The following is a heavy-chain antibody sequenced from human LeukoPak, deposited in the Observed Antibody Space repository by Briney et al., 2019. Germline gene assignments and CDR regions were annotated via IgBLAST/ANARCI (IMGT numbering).Heavy chain of an antibody. CDR3: ARDRAYGDYFGY. V-gene: IGHV4-39*07. J-gene: IGHJ4*02. Sequence: PSETLSLTCTVSGGSISSSSYYWGWIRQPPGKGLEWIGSIYYSGSTYYNPSLKSRVTISVDTSKNQFSLKLSSVTAADTAVYYCARDRAYGDYFGYWGQGTLVTVSS. CDR1: GGSISSSSYY. CDR2: IYYSGST. D-gene: IGHD4-17*01.